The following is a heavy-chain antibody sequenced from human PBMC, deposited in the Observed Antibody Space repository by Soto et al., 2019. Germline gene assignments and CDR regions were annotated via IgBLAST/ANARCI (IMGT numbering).Heavy chain of an antibody. CDR2: IIPISGTA. D-gene: IGHD2-2*01. J-gene: IGHJ6*02. CDR1: GGTFSSYA. CDR3: ARSQGSSTSLEIYYYYYYGMDV. Sequence: QVQLVQSGAEVKKPGSSVKVSCKASGGTFSSYAISWVRQAPGQGLEWMGGIIPISGTANYAQKFQGRATITADEPTSTAYMELSSLRSEDTAVYYCARSQGSSTSLEIYYYYYYGMDVWGQGTTVTVSS. V-gene: IGHV1-69*01.